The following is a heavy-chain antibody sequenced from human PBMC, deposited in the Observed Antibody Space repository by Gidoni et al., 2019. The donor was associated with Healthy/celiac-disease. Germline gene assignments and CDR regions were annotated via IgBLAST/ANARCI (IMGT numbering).Heavy chain of an antibody. V-gene: IGHV1-2*04. Sequence: QVQLVQSGAEVKKPGASVKVSCKASGYTFTGYYMHWVRQAPGQGLEWMGWINPNSGGTNYAQKFQGWVTMTRDTSISTAYMELSRLRSDDTAVYYCARAHYYYDSSGDAFDIWGQGTMVTVSS. CDR2: INPNSGGT. J-gene: IGHJ3*02. D-gene: IGHD3-22*01. CDR1: GYTFTGYY. CDR3: ARAHYYYDSSGDAFDI.